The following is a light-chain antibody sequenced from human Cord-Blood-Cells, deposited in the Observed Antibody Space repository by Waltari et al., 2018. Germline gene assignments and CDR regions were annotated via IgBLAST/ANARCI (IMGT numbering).Light chain of an antibody. J-gene: IGKJ1*01. CDR2: GAS. Sequence: EIVLTQSPRTLSLSPGERATLSCRASQSVSSSYLAWYQQKPGQAPRLLIHGASSRATGIPDRFSGSGSGTDFTLTISRLEPEDFAVYYCQQYGSSPGTFGQGTKVESK. CDR3: QQYGSSPGT. V-gene: IGKV3-20*01. CDR1: QSVSSSY.